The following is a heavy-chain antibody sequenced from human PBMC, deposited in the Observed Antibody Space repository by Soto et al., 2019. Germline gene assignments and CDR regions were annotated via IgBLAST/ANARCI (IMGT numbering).Heavy chain of an antibody. V-gene: IGHV4-34*01. Sequence: SETLSLTCAVSGGSLSGYYWSWIRQSPGKGLEWIGEINHRGSSDYNPLLKSRVTISVDASKNEFSLYLQMNSLRAEDTAVYYCARDRCSSGSCYPPYHYYGMDVWGQGTTVTVSS. CDR3: ARDRCSSGSCYPPYHYYGMDV. CDR2: INHRGSS. CDR1: GGSLSGYY. D-gene: IGHD2-2*01. J-gene: IGHJ6*02.